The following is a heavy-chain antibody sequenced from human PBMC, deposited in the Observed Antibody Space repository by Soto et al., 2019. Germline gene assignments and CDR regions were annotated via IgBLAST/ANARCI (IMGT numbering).Heavy chain of an antibody. Sequence: QVQLQESGPGLVKPSQTLSLTCTVSGGSISSGDYYWSWIRQPPGKGLEWIVYIYYSGSTYYNPSVKSRVTISVDTSKNQFSLKLSSLTAADTAVYYCARDRVNYAFDIWGQGTMVTVSS. CDR3: ARDRVNYAFDI. CDR1: GGSISSGDYY. D-gene: IGHD6-13*01. V-gene: IGHV4-30-4*01. J-gene: IGHJ3*02. CDR2: IYYSGST.